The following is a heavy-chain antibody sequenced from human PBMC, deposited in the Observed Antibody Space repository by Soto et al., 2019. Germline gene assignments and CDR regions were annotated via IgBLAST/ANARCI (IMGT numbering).Heavy chain of an antibody. V-gene: IGHV3-33*08. CDR2: IWNDGSNK. D-gene: IGHD4-17*01. CDR1: GFTFSSYG. CDR3: AREDYGGTLYLYHGMDV. Sequence: TGGSLRLSFAASGFTFSSYGIHWVRPGPGKGLEGGALIWNDGSNKYYPDSVKGRFTISRDNSKNTLSLEMNNLRAEDTAVYFCAREDYGGTLYLYHGMDVWGQGTTVTVS. J-gene: IGHJ6*02.